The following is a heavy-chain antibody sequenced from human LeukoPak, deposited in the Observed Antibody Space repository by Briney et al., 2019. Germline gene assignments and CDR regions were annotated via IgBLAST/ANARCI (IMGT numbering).Heavy chain of an antibody. CDR3: ARALDY. V-gene: IGHV3-7*01. CDR2: IKEDGSEK. Sequence: AGGSLRLSCAASGFTFSSYSMNWVRQAPGKGLEWVANIKEDGSEKNYVDSVKGRFTISRDNAKNSLYLQMNSLRADDTAVYYCARALDYWGQGTLVTVSS. CDR1: GFTFSSYS. J-gene: IGHJ4*02.